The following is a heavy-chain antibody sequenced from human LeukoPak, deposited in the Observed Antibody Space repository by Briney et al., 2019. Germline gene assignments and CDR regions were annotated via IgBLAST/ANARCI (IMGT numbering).Heavy chain of an antibody. D-gene: IGHD5-12*01. V-gene: IGHV1-69*01. J-gene: IGHJ4*02. CDR3: ASQTSPDSGYDPLRFDY. CDR1: GGTFSSYA. Sequence: ASVKVSCKASGGTFSSYAISWVRQAPGQGLEWMGGIIPIFGTANYAQKFQGRVTITADESTSTAYMELSSLRSEDTAVYYCASQTSPDSGYDPLRFDYWGQGTLVTVSS. CDR2: IIPIFGTA.